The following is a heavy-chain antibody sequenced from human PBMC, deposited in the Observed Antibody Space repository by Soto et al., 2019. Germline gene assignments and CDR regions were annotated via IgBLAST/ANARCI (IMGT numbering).Heavy chain of an antibody. CDR3: ARDANYYDSSGYYP. J-gene: IGHJ5*02. D-gene: IGHD3-22*01. CDR2: ISSSSSYI. Sequence: PGGSLRLSCAASGFTFSSYSMNWVRQAPGKGLEWVSSISSSSSYIYYADSVKGRFTISRDNAKNSLYLQMNSLRAEDTAVYYCARDANYYDSSGYYPWGQGTLVTVSS. V-gene: IGHV3-21*01. CDR1: GFTFSSYS.